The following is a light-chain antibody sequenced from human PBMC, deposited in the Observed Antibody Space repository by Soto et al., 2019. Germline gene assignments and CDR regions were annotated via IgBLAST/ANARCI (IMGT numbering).Light chain of an antibody. CDR2: GSS. CDR1: QSVSNNY. J-gene: IGKJ2*01. V-gene: IGKV3-20*01. Sequence: EVVLTQSPGTLSLSPGERATLSCRASQSVSNNYFAWYQQKPGQAPRLLIFGSSDRATGIPDRFSGSGSGTDFTLTIGSLEPEDFAVYYCPQYGSSPPYTFGQGNKLEIK. CDR3: PQYGSSPPYT.